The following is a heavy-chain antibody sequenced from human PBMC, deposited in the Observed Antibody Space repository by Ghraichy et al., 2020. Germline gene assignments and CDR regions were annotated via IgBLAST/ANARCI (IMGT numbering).Heavy chain of an antibody. CDR1: GFTFSNAW. CDR2: IKSKTDGGTT. CDR3: TTTITVTTDY. D-gene: IGHD4-17*01. Sequence: GESLNISCAASGFTFSNAWMSWVRQAPGKGLEWVGRIKSKTDGGTTDYAAPVKGRFTISRDDSKNTLYLQMNSLKTEDTAVYYCTTTITVTTDYWGQGTLVTVSS. V-gene: IGHV3-15*01. J-gene: IGHJ4*02.